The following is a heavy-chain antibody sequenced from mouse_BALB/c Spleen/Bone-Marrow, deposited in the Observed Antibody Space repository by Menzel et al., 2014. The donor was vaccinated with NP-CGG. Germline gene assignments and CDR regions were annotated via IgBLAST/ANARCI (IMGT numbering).Heavy chain of an antibody. Sequence: EVQLQQSGPDLVKPGASGRISCKASGYSFTGYYMHWGKKSHGKGLEGIGRFNPSNGGTSYNQKFKDKAILTVDKSSSTAYMELRSLTSEDSAVYYCARPIYDGYSAAMDYWGQGTSVTVSS. CDR1: GYSFTGYY. CDR3: ARPIYDGYSAAMDY. J-gene: IGHJ4*01. CDR2: FNPSNGGT. D-gene: IGHD2-3*01. V-gene: IGHV1-26*01.